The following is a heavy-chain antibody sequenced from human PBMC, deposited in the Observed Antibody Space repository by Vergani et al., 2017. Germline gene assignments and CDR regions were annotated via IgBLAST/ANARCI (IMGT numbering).Heavy chain of an antibody. Sequence: QLQLQESGPGLVKPSETLSLTCTVSLGSFSSSSYYWGWIRQPPGKGLEWIGTIYYSGSTYYNPSLKSRVTISVDTSKNQFSLKLNSVTAADTAVYYCARQGAGCRAFDIWGQGAMVTVSP. CDR1: LGSFSSSSYY. CDR3: ARQGAGCRAFDI. CDR2: IYYSGST. D-gene: IGHD1-26*01. J-gene: IGHJ3*02. V-gene: IGHV4-39*01.